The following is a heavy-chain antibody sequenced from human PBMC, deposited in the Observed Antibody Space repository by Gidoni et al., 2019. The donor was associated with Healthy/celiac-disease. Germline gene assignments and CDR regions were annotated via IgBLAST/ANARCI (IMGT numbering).Heavy chain of an antibody. CDR3: ARSSGGDYADLDY. J-gene: IGHJ4*02. D-gene: IGHD4-17*01. V-gene: IGHV3-21*01. CDR2: ISSSSSYL. Sequence: EVQLVESGGGLVKPGGSLRRPCAASGFTFSSYSMNWVRQAPGKGLEGVSCISSSSSYLYYADSVKGRFTISRDNAKNSLYLQMNSLRAEDTAVYYCARSSGGDYADLDYWGQGTLVTVSS. CDR1: GFTFSSYS.